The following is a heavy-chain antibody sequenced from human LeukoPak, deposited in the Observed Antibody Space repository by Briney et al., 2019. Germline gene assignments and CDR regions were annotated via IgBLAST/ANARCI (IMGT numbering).Heavy chain of an antibody. V-gene: IGHV3-33*01. CDR3: ARARGGYPHNWFDP. CDR2: IWNDGTNK. J-gene: IGHJ5*02. D-gene: IGHD3-10*01. CDR1: GFTFNDYG. Sequence: GGSLRLSCAASGFTFNDYGMHWVRQAPGKGLEWVAVIWNDGTNKFYADSVKGRFTISRDDSKNTLSLQMNSLRVDDMAVYYCARARGGYPHNWFDPWGQGTLVTVSS.